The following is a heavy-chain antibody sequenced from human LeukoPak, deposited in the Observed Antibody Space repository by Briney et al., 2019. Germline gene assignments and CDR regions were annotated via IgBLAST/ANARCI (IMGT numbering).Heavy chain of an antibody. Sequence: ASVKVSCKASGYTFTTYGISWVRQAPGQGLEWMGWISAYNGNTNYAQKLQGRVTMTTDTSTSTAYMELRSLRSDDTAVYYCARVRHYYHSSGHFVPANWFDPWGQGTLVTVSS. J-gene: IGHJ5*02. D-gene: IGHD3-22*01. V-gene: IGHV1-18*01. CDR2: ISAYNGNT. CDR1: GYTFTTYG. CDR3: ARVRHYYHSSGHFVPANWFDP.